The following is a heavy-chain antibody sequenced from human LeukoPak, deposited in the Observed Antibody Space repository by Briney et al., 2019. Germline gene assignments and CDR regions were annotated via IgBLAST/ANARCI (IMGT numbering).Heavy chain of an antibody. CDR2: MNPNSGNT. J-gene: IGHJ5*02. V-gene: IGHV1-8*02. D-gene: IGHD1-26*01. CDR3: ARGLARYGWEWFDP. Sequence: ASMKVSCKASGYTFTTYDINWVRQATGQGLEWMGWMNPNSGNTGYAQKFQGRVTMTRNTSISTAYMELSSLRSEDTAVYYCARGLARYGWEWFDPWGQGTLVTVSS. CDR1: GYTFTTYD.